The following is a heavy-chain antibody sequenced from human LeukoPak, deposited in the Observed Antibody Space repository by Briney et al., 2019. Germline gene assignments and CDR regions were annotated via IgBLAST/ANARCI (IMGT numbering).Heavy chain of an antibody. CDR2: IGIRGDT. V-gene: IGHV3-13*01. J-gene: IGHJ4*02. Sequence: GGSLRLSCAASGFTFIDYDMHWVRQVIGKGLEWVSAIGIRGDTHYSGSVKGRFTISRENAESSLYLQMHSLRAEDTALYYCAKTFLEQWLVDYWGQGTLVTVSS. D-gene: IGHD6-19*01. CDR3: AKTFLEQWLVDY. CDR1: GFTFIDYD.